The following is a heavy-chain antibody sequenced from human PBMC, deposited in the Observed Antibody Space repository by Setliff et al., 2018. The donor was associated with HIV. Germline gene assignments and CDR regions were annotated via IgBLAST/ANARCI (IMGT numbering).Heavy chain of an antibody. CDR1: GYTFTTYG. J-gene: IGHJ4*02. V-gene: IGHV1-69*13. D-gene: IGHD5-12*01. CDR2: ITPMFGTS. CDR3: AKDSSKIVATINGGYFDS. Sequence: SVKVSCKASGYTFTTYGITWVRQAPGQGLEWMGRITPMFGTSNYAQKFQSRITITADDSASTAYMELSSLRAEDTAVYYCAKDSSKIVATINGGYFDSWGQGALVTVSS.